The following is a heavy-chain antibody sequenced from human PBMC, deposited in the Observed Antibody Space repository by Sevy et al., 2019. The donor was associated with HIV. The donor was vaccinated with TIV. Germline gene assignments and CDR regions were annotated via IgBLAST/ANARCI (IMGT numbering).Heavy chain of an antibody. J-gene: IGHJ4*02. D-gene: IGHD2-15*01. Sequence: SETLSLTCAVSGYSISSGYYWGWIRQPPGKGLEWIGSVYHFGSTYYNPSLKSRVTFSLDTSKNRFSLKLYSVTVADTAVYYCARVYWVGAAMDFDYWGRGTLVTVSS. V-gene: IGHV4-38-2*01. CDR2: VYHFGST. CDR3: ARVYWVGAAMDFDY. CDR1: GYSISSGYY.